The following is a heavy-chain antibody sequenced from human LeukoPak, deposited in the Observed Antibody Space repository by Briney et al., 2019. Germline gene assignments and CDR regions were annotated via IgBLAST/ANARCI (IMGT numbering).Heavy chain of an antibody. V-gene: IGHV4-34*01. CDR2: INHSGST. Sequence: SETLSLTCAVYGGSFSGYYWSWIRQPPGKGLEWIGEINHSGSTNYNPSLKSRVTISVDTSKNQFSLKLSSVTAADTAVYYCAKGHSGWFAEYFQHWGQGTLVTVSS. CDR1: GGSFSGYY. CDR3: AKGHSGWFAEYFQH. D-gene: IGHD6-19*01. J-gene: IGHJ1*01.